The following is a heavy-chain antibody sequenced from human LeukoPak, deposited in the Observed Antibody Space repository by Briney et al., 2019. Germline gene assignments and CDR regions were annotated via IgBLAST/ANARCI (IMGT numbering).Heavy chain of an antibody. CDR2: IYYSGST. CDR1: GGSISSSSYY. Sequence: KPSETLSLTCTVSGGSISSSSYYWGWIRQPPGKGLEWIGYIYYSGSTNYNPSLKSRVTISVDTSKNQFSLKLSSVTAAATAVYSCGGGFSGGDLFDYGGQGPLV. J-gene: IGHJ4*02. V-gene: IGHV4-61*05. CDR3: GGGFSGGDLFDY. D-gene: IGHD3-16*01.